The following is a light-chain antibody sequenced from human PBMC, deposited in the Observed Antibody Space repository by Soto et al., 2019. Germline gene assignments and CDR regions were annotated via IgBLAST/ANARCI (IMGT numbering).Light chain of an antibody. CDR2: RAS. V-gene: IGKV3-15*01. J-gene: IGKJ2*01. CDR3: QQYNNWPYA. CDR1: QHVSSN. Sequence: EIVMTQSPATLSVSPGGSATLACRASQHVSSNFAWYRQKPGQAPTLLIYRASTRATGIPARFSGSGSGTEFTLTISSLQSEDLAVYYCQQYNNWPYAFGQGTKLEIK.